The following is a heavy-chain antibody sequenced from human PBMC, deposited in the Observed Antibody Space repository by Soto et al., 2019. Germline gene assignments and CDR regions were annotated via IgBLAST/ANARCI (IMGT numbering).Heavy chain of an antibody. D-gene: IGHD2-15*01. V-gene: IGHV3-21*01. Sequence: LRLSCAASGLTFSSYSMNWVRQAPGKGLEWVSSISSSSSYIYYADSVKGRFTISRDNAKNSLYLQMNSLRAEDTAVYYCARDPARYCSGGSCYPYFQHWGQGTLVTVSS. J-gene: IGHJ1*01. CDR3: ARDPARYCSGGSCYPYFQH. CDR1: GLTFSSYS. CDR2: ISSSSSYI.